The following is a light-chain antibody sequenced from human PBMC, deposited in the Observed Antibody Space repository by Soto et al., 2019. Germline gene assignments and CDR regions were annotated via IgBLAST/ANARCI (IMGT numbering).Light chain of an antibody. J-gene: IGKJ4*02. Sequence: DIQMTQSPSTLSASVGDRVTITCRASQSISSLLAWYQQKPGKAPKLLIYKASTLDSGVPSRFSGSGSGTEFTLTITSLQPDDFATYYCQHYNSYSPFGGGTKVEIK. V-gene: IGKV1-5*03. CDR1: QSISSL. CDR3: QHYNSYSP. CDR2: KAS.